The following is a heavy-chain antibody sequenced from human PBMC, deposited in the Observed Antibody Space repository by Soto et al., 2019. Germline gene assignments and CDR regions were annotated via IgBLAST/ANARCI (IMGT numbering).Heavy chain of an antibody. CDR3: AKDHLTRGWFDP. CDR1: GFTFSGNA. J-gene: IGHJ5*02. V-gene: IGHV3-23*01. CDR2: ISAGGTT. Sequence: VGSLRLSCVASGFTFSGNAMTWVRQAPGKGLHWVSGISAGGTTYYADSAKGRFTISRDNSKNTLYLQMNSLRADDTAVYYCAKDHLTRGWFDPCGQRTLVTVSS.